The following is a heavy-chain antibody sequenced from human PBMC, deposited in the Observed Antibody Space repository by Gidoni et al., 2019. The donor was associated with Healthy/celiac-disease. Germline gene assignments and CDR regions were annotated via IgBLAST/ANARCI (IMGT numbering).Heavy chain of an antibody. V-gene: IGHV4-59*01. CDR3: ARAVDTAMVRDNWFDP. D-gene: IGHD5-18*01. CDR1: GGSISSYY. Sequence: QVQLQEAGPGLVKPSETLSLTCTVAGGSISSYYWSWIRQPPGKGLAWIGYIYYSGSTNYNPSLQSRVTISVDTSQNQFSLKLSSVPAADTAVYYCARAVDTAMVRDNWFDPWGQGTLVTVSS. CDR2: IYYSGST. J-gene: IGHJ5*02.